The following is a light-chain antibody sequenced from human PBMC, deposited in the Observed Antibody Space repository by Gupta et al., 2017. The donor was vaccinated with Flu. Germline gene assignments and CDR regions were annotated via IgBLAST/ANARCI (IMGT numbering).Light chain of an antibody. Sequence: DILLTQSPSFLPASLGDRVTITCRASQRISSYLAWYQQKPGKAPNLLIYAASTLQRGVPSRFSGSGSGTEFTLTISSLQPEDFATYYCQQLSRYPRTFGAGTKVEIK. J-gene: IGKJ4*01. V-gene: IGKV1-9*01. CDR2: AAS. CDR1: QRISSY. CDR3: QQLSRYPRT.